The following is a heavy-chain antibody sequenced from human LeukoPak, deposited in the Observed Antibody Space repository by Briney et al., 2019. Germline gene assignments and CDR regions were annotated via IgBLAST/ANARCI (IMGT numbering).Heavy chain of an antibody. CDR3: ARGKAAGQIDLFDP. CDR2: VVGSGDGT. D-gene: IGHD6-13*01. Sequence: GGSLRLSCAASGFPFSNYAMTWVRPRPGKGLGWVSTVVGSGDGTFYADSVKGRFTMSRDNSKNTLYLQMSSLRAEDTAVYYCARGKAAGQIDLFDPWGQGTLGTVSS. V-gene: IGHV3-23*01. J-gene: IGHJ5*02. CDR1: GFPFSNYA.